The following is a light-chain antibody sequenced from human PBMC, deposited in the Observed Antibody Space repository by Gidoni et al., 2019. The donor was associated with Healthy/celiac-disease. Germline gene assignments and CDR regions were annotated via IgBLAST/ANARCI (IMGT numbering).Light chain of an antibody. Sequence: DIVMTQSPDSLAVSLGERATINCKSSQSVLYSSNNKNYLAWYQQKPGQPPKLLIYWASTRESGVPDRFSGSGSGTDFTLTISSLQAEDVAVYYCQQYYSTPPLXXXGGTKVEIK. CDR2: WAS. V-gene: IGKV4-1*01. CDR1: QSVLYSSNNKNY. CDR3: QQYYSTPPLX. J-gene: IGKJ4*01.